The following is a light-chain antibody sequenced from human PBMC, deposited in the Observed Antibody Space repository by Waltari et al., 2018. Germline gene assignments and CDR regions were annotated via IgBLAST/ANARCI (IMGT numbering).Light chain of an antibody. Sequence: SYELTQPPSVSVSPGQTASITCSGDNLGDKYACWYQQKPGHSPVLVIYQDSKRPSGIPERFSGSNSGNTATRTISGTQAMDEADYYCQAWDSSTVVFGGGTKLTVL. J-gene: IGLJ2*01. CDR1: NLGDKY. CDR3: QAWDSSTVV. V-gene: IGLV3-1*01. CDR2: QDS.